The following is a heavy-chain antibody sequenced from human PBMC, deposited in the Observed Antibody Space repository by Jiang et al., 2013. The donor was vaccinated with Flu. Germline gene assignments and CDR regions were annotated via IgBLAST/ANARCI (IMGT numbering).Heavy chain of an antibody. CDR2: ISAYNGNT. J-gene: IGHJ6*02. V-gene: IGHV1-18*01. Sequence: PGQGLEWMGWISAYNGNTNYAQKLQGRVTMTTDTSTSTAYMELRSLRSDDTAVYYCARGPDYSSGWYFFYGMDVWGQGTTVTVSS. D-gene: IGHD6-19*01. CDR3: ARGPDYSSGWYFFYGMDV.